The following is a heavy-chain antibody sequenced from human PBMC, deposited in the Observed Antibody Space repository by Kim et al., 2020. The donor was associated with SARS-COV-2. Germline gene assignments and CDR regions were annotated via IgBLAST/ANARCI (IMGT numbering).Heavy chain of an antibody. J-gene: IGHJ4*02. D-gene: IGHD6-13*01. V-gene: IGHV1-69*01. CDR3: ARAVIAAAGLFDY. Sequence: YAQKFQGRVTITADESTSTAYMEVSRLRSEDTAVYYCARAVIAAAGLFDYWGQGTLVTVSS.